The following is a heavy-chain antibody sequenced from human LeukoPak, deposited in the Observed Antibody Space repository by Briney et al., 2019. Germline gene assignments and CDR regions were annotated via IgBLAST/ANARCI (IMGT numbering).Heavy chain of an antibody. V-gene: IGHV1-69*05. D-gene: IGHD6-13*01. Sequence: ASVKVSCKASGGTFSSYAISWVRQAPGQGLEWMGGIIPIFDTASYAQKFQGRVTITTDESTSTAYMELNGLRSEDTAVYYCARDAGTPYYYYYMDVWGKGTTVTVSS. CDR1: GGTFSSYA. CDR2: IIPIFDTA. J-gene: IGHJ6*03. CDR3: ARDAGTPYYYYYMDV.